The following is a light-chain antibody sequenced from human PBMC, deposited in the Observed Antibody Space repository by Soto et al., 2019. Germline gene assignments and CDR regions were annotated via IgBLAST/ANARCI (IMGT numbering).Light chain of an antibody. CDR3: QKYDRAPLT. CDR2: GAS. J-gene: IGKJ4*01. CDR1: QYINNY. V-gene: IGKV1-27*01. Sequence: DIPMTQSPSSLSASVGDRVTITCRASQYINNYLAWYQQKPGKVPQLLIFGASTLQSGVPSRFSGSGSGTDFALTINSLQPEDVATYYCQKYDRAPLTFGGGTKVEIK.